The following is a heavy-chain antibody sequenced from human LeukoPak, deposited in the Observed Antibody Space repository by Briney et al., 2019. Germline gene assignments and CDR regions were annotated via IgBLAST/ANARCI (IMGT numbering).Heavy chain of an antibody. V-gene: IGHV1-46*01. CDR2: INPSSGTT. Sequence: ASVKLSRKASGYTFTSYYMHWVRQAPGQGLEWMGIINPSSGTTSYAQKFQGRVNMTRDTSTSKVYMELSSLRSEDTVVYYCARDFDCSSTSCHSNWFDPWGQGTLVTVS. J-gene: IGHJ5*02. D-gene: IGHD2-2*01. CDR1: GYTFTSYY. CDR3: ARDFDCSSTSCHSNWFDP.